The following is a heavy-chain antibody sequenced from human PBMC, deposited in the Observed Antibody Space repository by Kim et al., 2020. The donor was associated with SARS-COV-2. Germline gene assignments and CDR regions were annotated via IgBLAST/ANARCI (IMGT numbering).Heavy chain of an antibody. V-gene: IGHV1-18*01. CDR1: GYTFTSYG. CDR2: ISAYNGNT. Sequence: ASVKVSCKASGYTFTSYGISWVRQAPGQGLEWMGWISAYNGNTNYAQKLQGRVTMTTDTSTSTAYMELRSLRSDDTAVYYCSRVRAWELPPGGYFDYWGQGALVTVSS. CDR3: SRVRAWELPPGGYFDY. J-gene: IGHJ4*02. D-gene: IGHD1-26*01.